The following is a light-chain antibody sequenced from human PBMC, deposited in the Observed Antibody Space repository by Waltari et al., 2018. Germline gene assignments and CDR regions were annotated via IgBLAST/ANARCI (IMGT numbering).Light chain of an antibody. CDR2: VNSDGSH. CDR1: SGHSSYP. J-gene: IGLJ2*01. Sequence: QLVLTQSPSASASLGASVKLTCTLSSGHSSYPTPWHQQQPEKGPRYLMKVNSDGSHSKGDGIPDRFSGSSSGAERYLTISSLQSEDEADYYCQTWGTGIHVVFGGGTKLTVL. CDR3: QTWGTGIHVV. V-gene: IGLV4-69*01.